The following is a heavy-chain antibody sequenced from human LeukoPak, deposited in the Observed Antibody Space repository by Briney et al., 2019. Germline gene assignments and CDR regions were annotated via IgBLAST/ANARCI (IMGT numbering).Heavy chain of an antibody. D-gene: IGHD2-21*02. CDR1: GYTFTSYY. J-gene: IGHJ2*01. CDR2: INPSGGST. Sequence: ASVKVSCKASGYTFTSYYMHWVRQAPGQGLEWMGIINPSGGSTSYAQKFQGRVTLTRDTSTSTVYMELSSLRSEDTAVYYCARDRGSKRVAYCGGDCYIGYFDLWGRGTLVTVSS. CDR3: ARDRGSKRVAYCGGDCYIGYFDL. V-gene: IGHV1-46*01.